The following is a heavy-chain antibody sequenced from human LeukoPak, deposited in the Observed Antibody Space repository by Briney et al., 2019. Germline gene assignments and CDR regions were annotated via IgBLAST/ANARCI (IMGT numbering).Heavy chain of an antibody. V-gene: IGHV4-59*01. D-gene: IGHD3-9*01. CDR2: FYDSGST. Sequence: SETLSLTCTVSGGSISSYYWSWIRQPPGKGLEWIGNFYDSGSTNYNPSLKSRVTISVDTSKNQFSLKLSSVTAADTAVYYCASGPSYYDILTGYYAYAEYFQHWGQGTLVTVSS. CDR3: ASGPSYYDILTGYYAYAEYFQH. CDR1: GGSISSYY. J-gene: IGHJ1*01.